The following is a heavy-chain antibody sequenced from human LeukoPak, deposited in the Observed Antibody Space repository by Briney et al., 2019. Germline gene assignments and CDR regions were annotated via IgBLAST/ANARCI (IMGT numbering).Heavy chain of an antibody. Sequence: SETLSLTCTVSGYSISSGYYWGWIRQPPGKGLEWIGSIYHSGSTYYNPSLKSRVTISVDTSKNQFSLKLSSVTAADTAVYYCARVQGYSSSWFDYWGQGTLVTVSS. CDR2: IYHSGST. J-gene: IGHJ4*02. CDR3: ARVQGYSSSWFDY. D-gene: IGHD6-13*01. CDR1: GYSISSGYY. V-gene: IGHV4-38-2*02.